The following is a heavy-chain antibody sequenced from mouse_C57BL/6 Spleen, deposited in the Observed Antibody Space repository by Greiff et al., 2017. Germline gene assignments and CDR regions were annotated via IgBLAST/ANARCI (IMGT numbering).Heavy chain of an antibody. J-gene: IGHJ2*01. CDR3: ASHKDY. CDR1: GYTFTSGW. CDR2: IHPNSGST. V-gene: IGHV1-64*01. Sequence: QVQLQQPGAELVKPGASVKLSCNASGYTFTSGWMHCVKRRPGRGHLCSGMIHPNSGSTNYNEKFKSNATLTVDKSSSTAYMQLSSLTSEDSAVYYCASHKDYWGQGTTLTVSS.